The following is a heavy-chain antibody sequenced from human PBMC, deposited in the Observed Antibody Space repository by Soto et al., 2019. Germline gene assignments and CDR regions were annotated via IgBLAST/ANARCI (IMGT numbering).Heavy chain of an antibody. D-gene: IGHD3-16*01. CDR1: GFIFSDFY. Sequence: SLRLSCAASGFIFSDFYMNWIRQAPGKWQEWISYISGSGSRAWYAEFVQVRFTISRDNAENTITLEMTSLRAADTAVYYCPREVPRASIGVFALWRQGTVDTVTP. CDR3: PREVPRASIGVFAL. CDR2: ISGSGSRA. J-gene: IGHJ4*02. V-gene: IGHV3-11*01.